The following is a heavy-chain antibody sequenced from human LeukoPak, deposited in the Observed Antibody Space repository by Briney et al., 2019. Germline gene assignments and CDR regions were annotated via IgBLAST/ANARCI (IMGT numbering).Heavy chain of an antibody. J-gene: IGHJ4*02. CDR1: GFTFSNYA. CDR3: ARAPYSTHFDY. Sequence: PGRSLRLSCAASGFTFSNYAMHWVRQAPGKGLEWVAVISYDGSIKSYADSVKGRFTVSRDNSKNTLYLQMDSLRIEDTAVYYCARAPYSTHFDYWGQGTLVTVSS. CDR2: ISYDGSIK. V-gene: IGHV3-30-3*01. D-gene: IGHD2-2*01.